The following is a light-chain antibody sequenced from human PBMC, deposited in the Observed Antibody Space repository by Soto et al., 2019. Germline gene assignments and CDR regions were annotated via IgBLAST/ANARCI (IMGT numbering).Light chain of an antibody. J-gene: IGKJ3*01. CDR2: GVS. CDR3: QQYNDWPFT. CDR1: QSVLYTSNNKNY. Sequence: DIVMTQSPDSLAVSLGERATLNCKSSQSVLYTSNNKNYLAWYQQKPGQAPRLLIYGVSTRATGIPARFSGSESGTEFTLTISSLQSEDFAVYYCQQYNDWPFTFGPGTKVDIK. V-gene: IGKV4-1*01.